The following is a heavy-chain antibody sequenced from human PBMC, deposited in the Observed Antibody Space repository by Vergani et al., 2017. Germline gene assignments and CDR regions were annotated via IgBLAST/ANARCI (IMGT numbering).Heavy chain of an antibody. Sequence: QVHLEQSGTEVKKPGSSENVSCKASGYTFTGYYMHCVRQAPGQGLEWMGWINPNSGGTNYAQKFQGRVTMTRDTSISTAYMELSRLRSYDTAVYYCAREISVLAVAGHYYYYYGMDVWGEGTTVTVSS. J-gene: IGHJ6*01. CDR1: GYTFTGYY. D-gene: IGHD6-19*01. CDR2: INPNSGGT. V-gene: IGHV1-2*02. CDR3: AREISVLAVAGHYYYYYGMDV.